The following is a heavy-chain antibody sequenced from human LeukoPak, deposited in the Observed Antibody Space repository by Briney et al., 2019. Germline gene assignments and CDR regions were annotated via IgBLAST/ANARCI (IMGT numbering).Heavy chain of an antibody. D-gene: IGHD3-22*01. CDR1: GFTVSSNY. CDR2: ISSSSSTI. J-gene: IGHJ4*02. Sequence: PGGSLRLSCAASGFTVSSNYMSWVRQAPGKGLEWVSYISSSSSTIYYADSVKGRFTISRDNAKNSLYLQMNSLRAEDTAVYYCAREDDSSGWGQGTLVTVSS. V-gene: IGHV3-48*04. CDR3: AREDDSSG.